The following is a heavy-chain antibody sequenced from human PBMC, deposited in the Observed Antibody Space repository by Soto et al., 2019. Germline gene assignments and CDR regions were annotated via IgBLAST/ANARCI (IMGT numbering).Heavy chain of an antibody. J-gene: IGHJ4*02. V-gene: IGHV4-30-2*01. Sequence: SETLSLTCAVSGGSISSGKYYWSWIRQPPGKGLEWIGFISHSGSTYYNPSLKSRVTISVDRSKNQFSLKLSSVTAADTAVYYCAGGIAARPLGYWGQGTLVTVSS. D-gene: IGHD6-6*01. CDR3: AGGIAARPLGY. CDR2: ISHSGST. CDR1: GGSISSGKYY.